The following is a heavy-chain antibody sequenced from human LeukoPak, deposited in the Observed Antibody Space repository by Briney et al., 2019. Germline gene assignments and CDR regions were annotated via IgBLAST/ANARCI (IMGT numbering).Heavy chain of an antibody. D-gene: IGHD3-3*01. V-gene: IGHV3-7*05. CDR3: ARGLEWLDY. CDR2: MNQDGSER. J-gene: IGHJ4*02. CDR1: GSTFSNYW. Sequence: GGSLRLSCAASGSTFSNYWMTWVRQAPGKGLEWVANMNQDGSERYYVDSVKGRFTISRDNAKKSLYLQMNSLRAEDTALYYCARGLEWLDYWGQGTLVTVSS.